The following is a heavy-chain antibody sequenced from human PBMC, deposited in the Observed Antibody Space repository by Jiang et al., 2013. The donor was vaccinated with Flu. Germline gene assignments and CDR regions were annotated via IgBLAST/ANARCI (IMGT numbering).Heavy chain of an antibody. CDR2: ISPSATYI. V-gene: IGHV3-21*01. CDR3: ARRNDGFDI. CDR1: GFSFSDYN. J-gene: IGHJ3*02. Sequence: GLVKPGGSLRLSCAASGFSFSDYNMNWVRQAPGKGLEWVSTISPSATYIYYADSMKGRIAISRDNAENSLYLQMNSLRAEDTAVYYCARRNDGFDIWGQGTMVTVSS.